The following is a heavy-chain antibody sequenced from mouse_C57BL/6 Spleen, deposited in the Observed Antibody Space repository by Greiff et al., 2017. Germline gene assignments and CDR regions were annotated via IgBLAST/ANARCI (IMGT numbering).Heavy chain of an antibody. J-gene: IGHJ1*03. CDR2: IYPGDGDT. D-gene: IGHD1-1*01. CDR1: GYAFSSSW. CDR3: ARCEGITTVVADWYFDV. V-gene: IGHV1-82*01. Sequence: VKLMESGPELVKPGASVKISCKASGYAFSSSWMNWVKQRPGKGLEWIGRIYPGDGDTKYNGKFKGKATLTAYKSSSTAYIQLSSLPSEDSAVYFCARCEGITTVVADWYFDVWGTGTTVTVSS.